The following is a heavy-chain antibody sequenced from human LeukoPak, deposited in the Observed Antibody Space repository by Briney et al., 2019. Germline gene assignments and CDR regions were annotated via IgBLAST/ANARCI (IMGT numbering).Heavy chain of an antibody. J-gene: IGHJ4*02. D-gene: IGHD6-19*01. CDR1: GGSISSYY. CDR3: ASSSGWLRTFDY. CDR2: IYYSGST. V-gene: IGHV4-59*01. Sequence: PSETLSLTCTVPGGSISSYYWSWIRQPPGKGLEWIGYIYYSGSTNYNPSLKSRVTISVDTSKNQFSQKLSSVTAADTAVYYCASSSGWLRTFDYWGQGTLVTVSS.